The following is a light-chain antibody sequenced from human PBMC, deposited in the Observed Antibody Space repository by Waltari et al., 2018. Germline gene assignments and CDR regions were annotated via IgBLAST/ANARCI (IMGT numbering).Light chain of an antibody. CDR2: DTS. J-gene: IGKJ4*01. Sequence: EIALTQSPATLSLSPGERATLSCRASHSVDWYLAWYQQRPGQPPRLLIYDTSNRAPGIPARFSGSGSDTDFTLTISSLEPEDFAVYYCQQRRSWPLTFGGGTKVEIE. CDR1: HSVDWY. V-gene: IGKV3-11*01. CDR3: QQRRSWPLT.